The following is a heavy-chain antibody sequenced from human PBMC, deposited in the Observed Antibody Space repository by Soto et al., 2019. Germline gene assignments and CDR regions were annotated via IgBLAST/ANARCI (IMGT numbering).Heavy chain of an antibody. D-gene: IGHD4-4*01. V-gene: IGHV3-23*01. CDR3: AKEHTVLIRDAFDI. Sequence: EVQILESGGGLVQPGGSLRLSCAASGFTFSSYSMYWVRQAPGKGLAWVSGISDSGTGTYYADSVKGRFTISRDNSKNTVYLQMKSLRAEETAVYYCAKEHTVLIRDAFDIWGQGTMVNVSS. CDR2: ISDSGTGT. J-gene: IGHJ3*02. CDR1: GFTFSSYS.